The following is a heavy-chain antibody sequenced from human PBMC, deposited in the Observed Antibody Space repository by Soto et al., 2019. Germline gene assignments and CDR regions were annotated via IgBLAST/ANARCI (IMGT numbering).Heavy chain of an antibody. CDR1: GGSISNYY. Sequence: QVQLQESGPGLVKPSETLSLTCTVSGGSISNYYWSWIRQPPGKGLEWIGYIYYSGNTNYNPSLKSRVTISVDTSKNQFFLKLSSVTAADTAVYYCARDHPGSSHFDNWGQGTLVTVSS. J-gene: IGHJ4*02. CDR3: ARDHPGSSHFDN. V-gene: IGHV4-59*01. CDR2: IYYSGNT. D-gene: IGHD3-10*01.